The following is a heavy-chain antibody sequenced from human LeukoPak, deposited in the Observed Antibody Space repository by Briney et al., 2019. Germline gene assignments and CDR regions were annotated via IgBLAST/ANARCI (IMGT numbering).Heavy chain of an antibody. CDR1: GFTFSSYE. V-gene: IGHV3-48*03. J-gene: IGHJ3*02. CDR3: ATTLVTTIWGVFDI. CDR2: ISSSGSTI. D-gene: IGHD5-12*01. Sequence: PGGSLRLSCAASGFTFSSYEMNWVRQAPGKGLEWVSYISSSGSTIYYADSVKGRFTISRDNAKNSLYLQMNSLRAEDTAVYYCATTLVTTIWGVFDIWGQGTMVIVSS.